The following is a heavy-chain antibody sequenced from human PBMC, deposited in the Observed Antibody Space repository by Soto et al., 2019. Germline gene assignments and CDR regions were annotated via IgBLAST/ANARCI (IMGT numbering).Heavy chain of an antibody. D-gene: IGHD3-16*01. CDR3: ARAARLGVYYYYYGMDV. J-gene: IGHJ6*02. CDR2: INHSGST. V-gene: IGHV4-34*01. Sequence: SETLSLTCAVYGGSFSCYYWSWIRQAPGEGLEWIGEINHSGSTNYNPSLKSRVTISVDTSKNQFSLKLSSVTAADTAVYYCARAARLGVYYYYYGMDVWGQGTTVTVSS. CDR1: GGSFSCYY.